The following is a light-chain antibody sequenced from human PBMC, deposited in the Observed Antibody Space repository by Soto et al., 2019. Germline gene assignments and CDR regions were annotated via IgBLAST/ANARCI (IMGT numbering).Light chain of an antibody. V-gene: IGKV3-11*01. CDR2: NTS. Sequence: EIVLTQSPVTLSLSPGERATLSCRASQSVGSYLAWYQQKPGQAPRLLIYNTSNRATGIPARFSGIGSGTDFTLTIRSLEPEDFAVYYCQQYGSSGTFGQGTKVDIK. J-gene: IGKJ1*01. CDR3: QQYGSSGT. CDR1: QSVGSY.